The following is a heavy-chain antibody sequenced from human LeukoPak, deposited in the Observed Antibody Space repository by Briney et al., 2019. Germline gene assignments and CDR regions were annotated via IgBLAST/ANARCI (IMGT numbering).Heavy chain of an antibody. J-gene: IGHJ4*02. CDR1: GGSISSSY. V-gene: IGHV3-23*01. CDR2: ISGSGGIT. D-gene: IGHD5-12*01. Sequence: ETLSLTCTVSGGSISSSYWSWIRQAPGKGLEWVSIISGSGGITYYADSVVKGRFTISRDSSKNTMYMQMNSLRAEDTAVYYCARGYSGYPTDYWGQGTLVTVSS. CDR3: ARGYSGYPTDY.